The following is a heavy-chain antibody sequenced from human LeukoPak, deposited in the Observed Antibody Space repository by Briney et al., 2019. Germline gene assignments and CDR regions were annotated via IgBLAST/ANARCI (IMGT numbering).Heavy chain of an antibody. CDR2: ISYDGSNK. CDR1: GLTFSIYG. J-gene: IGHJ4*02. D-gene: IGHD3-22*01. Sequence: PGRSLTLSCAASGLTFSIYGTHWVPDSPHKGLEGVAVISYDGSNKYYADPVKGRFTISRDNFKNTMYKQMNSLRAEDTAVYSCEKGGYYDSSGYYYGRDWGQGTLVTV. V-gene: IGHV3-30*18. CDR3: EKGGYYDSSGYYYGRD.